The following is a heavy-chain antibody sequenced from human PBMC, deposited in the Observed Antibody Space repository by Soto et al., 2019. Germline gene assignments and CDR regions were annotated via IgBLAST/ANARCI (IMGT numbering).Heavy chain of an antibody. CDR2: INPNGGVT. Sequence: ASVKVSCKTSGDSFNDYYIHWVRQAPGQGLEWMGWINPNGGVTKYAQKFRGRVTVTRDTSIRTVYMELSSLRSDDTAVYYCARESGGATATLDYYYFYMDVWGKGTTVTVS. CDR1: GDSFNDYY. V-gene: IGHV1-2*02. J-gene: IGHJ6*03. D-gene: IGHD5-12*01. CDR3: ARESGGATATLDYYYFYMDV.